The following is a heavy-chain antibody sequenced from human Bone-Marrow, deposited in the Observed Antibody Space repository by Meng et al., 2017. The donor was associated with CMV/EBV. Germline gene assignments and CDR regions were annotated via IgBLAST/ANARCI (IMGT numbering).Heavy chain of an antibody. D-gene: IGHD1-14*01. Sequence: ASVKVSCKASGYTFTGYYMHWVRQAPGQGLEWMGWINPNSGGTNYAQKFQGRVTMTTDTSTSTAYMELRSLRSDDTAVYYCAREISGWNQVLPYNYYYGMDVWGQGTTVTVSS. CDR3: AREISGWNQVLPYNYYYGMDV. CDR2: INPNSGGT. V-gene: IGHV1-2*02. CDR1: GYTFTGYY. J-gene: IGHJ6*02.